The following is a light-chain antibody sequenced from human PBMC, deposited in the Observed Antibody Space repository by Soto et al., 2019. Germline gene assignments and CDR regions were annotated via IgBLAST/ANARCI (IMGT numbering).Light chain of an antibody. V-gene: IGKV3-11*01. Sequence: EIVMTQSPATLSVSPGERATLSCRASQSVSSDLAWYHQKPGQAPRLLIYDASNRATGIPARFSGSGSGTDFTLTISSLEPEDFAVYYCQHRSNWPLTFGGGTTGDIK. CDR1: QSVSSD. CDR3: QHRSNWPLT. J-gene: IGKJ4*01. CDR2: DAS.